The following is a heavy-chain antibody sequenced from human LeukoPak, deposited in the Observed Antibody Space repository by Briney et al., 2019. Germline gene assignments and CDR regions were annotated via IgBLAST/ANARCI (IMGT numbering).Heavy chain of an antibody. D-gene: IGHD4-23*01. CDR2: IRYDGSSK. J-gene: IGHJ3*02. Sequence: GGSLRLSCAASGFTFSRYGMHWVRQAPGKGLEWVAFIRYDGSSKYYADSEMGRFTISRDNSKNTLYLQMNSLRAEDTAVYYCARLIGATVVTPTAFDIWGQGTMVTVSS. CDR3: ARLIGATVVTPTAFDI. V-gene: IGHV3-30*02. CDR1: GFTFSRYG.